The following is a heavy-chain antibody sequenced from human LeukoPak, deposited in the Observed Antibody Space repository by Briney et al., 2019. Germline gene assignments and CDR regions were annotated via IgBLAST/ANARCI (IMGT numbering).Heavy chain of an antibody. CDR3: TTDLSVVVPAAILPYYFDY. J-gene: IGHJ4*02. V-gene: IGHV3-15*01. CDR1: GFTFSNAW. D-gene: IGHD2-2*02. Sequence: GGSLRLSCAASGFTFSNAWMSWVRQAPGKGLEWVGRIKSKTDGGTTDYAAPVKGRFTISRDDSKNTLYLQMNSLKTEDTAVYYCTTDLSVVVPAAILPYYFDYWGQGTLVTVSS. CDR2: IKSKTDGGTT.